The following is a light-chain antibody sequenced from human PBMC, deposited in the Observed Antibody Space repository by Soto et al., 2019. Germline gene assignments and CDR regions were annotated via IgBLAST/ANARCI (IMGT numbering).Light chain of an antibody. CDR2: EVS. CDR3: SSSAGINNLV. CDR1: SSDVGGYNY. Sequence: QSVLTQPPSASGSPGQSVTISCTGTSSDVGGYNYVSWYQQHPGKAPKLMIYEVSKRPSGVPDRFSGSKSGNTASLTVSGLQAEDEADYYCSSSAGINNLVFGGGTMLTVL. J-gene: IGLJ2*01. V-gene: IGLV2-8*01.